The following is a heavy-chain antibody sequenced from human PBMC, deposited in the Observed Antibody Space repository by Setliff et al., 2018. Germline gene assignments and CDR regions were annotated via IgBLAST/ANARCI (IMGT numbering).Heavy chain of an antibody. J-gene: IGHJ1*01. CDR3: ARVDYTMLQGVLGQ. CDR2: LHTSGST. V-gene: IGHV4-61*02. Sequence: SETLSLTCAVSGGSISSGSYYWSWIRQPAGKGLEWVGRLHTSGSTNYNPSLSGRVTISIDTSKNQFSLRLTSVTAADTAVYYCARVDYTMLQGVLGQWGQGTLVTVSS. D-gene: IGHD3-10*01. CDR1: GGSISSGSYY.